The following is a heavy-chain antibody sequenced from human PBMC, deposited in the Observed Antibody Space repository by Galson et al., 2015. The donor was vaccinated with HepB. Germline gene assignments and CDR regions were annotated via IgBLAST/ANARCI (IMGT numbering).Heavy chain of an antibody. J-gene: IGHJ4*02. CDR1: GFTFDDYA. CDR3: AKDYGYGDSSRYYFDY. V-gene: IGHV3-9*01. CDR2: ISWNSGSI. Sequence: SLRLSCAASGFTFDDYAMHWVRQAPGKGLEWVSGISWNSGSIGYADSVKGRFTISRDNAKNSLYLQMNSLRAEDTALYYCAKDYGYGDSSRYYFDYWGQGTLVTVSS. D-gene: IGHD4-17*01.